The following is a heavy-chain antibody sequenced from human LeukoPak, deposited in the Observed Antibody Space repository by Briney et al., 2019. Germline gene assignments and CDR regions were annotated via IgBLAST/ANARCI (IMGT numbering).Heavy chain of an antibody. Sequence: SETLSLTCTVSGGSISSSISYWAWIRQPPGKGLEWIGSIYYMGNTYYNASLKSRVTISVDTSKNQFSLKLRSVTAADTAVFYCARGRTGYQLLPTKKDYSYYYMDVWGKGTTVTVSS. V-gene: IGHV4-39*01. D-gene: IGHD2-2*01. CDR1: GGSISSSISY. J-gene: IGHJ6*03. CDR3: ARGRTGYQLLPTKKDYSYYYMDV. CDR2: IYYMGNT.